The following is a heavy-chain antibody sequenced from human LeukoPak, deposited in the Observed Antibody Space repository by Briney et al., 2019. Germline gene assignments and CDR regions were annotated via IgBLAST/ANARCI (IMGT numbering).Heavy chain of an antibody. CDR3: ARAWGAAAGTGYYYMDV. V-gene: IGHV4-34*01. Sequence: PSETLSLTCAVYGESFSGYYWSWIRQPPGKGLEWIGEINHSGSTNYNPSLKSRVTISVDTSKNQFSLKLSSVTAADTAVYYCARAWGAAAGTGYYYMDVWGKGTTVTVSS. J-gene: IGHJ6*03. CDR1: GESFSGYY. D-gene: IGHD6-13*01. CDR2: INHSGST.